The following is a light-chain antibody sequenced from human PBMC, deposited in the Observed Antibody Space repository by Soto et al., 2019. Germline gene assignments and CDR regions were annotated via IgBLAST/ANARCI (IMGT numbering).Light chain of an antibody. CDR1: EDISSY. J-gene: IGKJ5*01. CDR3: QQFQNYSIS. Sequence: IQLTQSPSSLSASVGDRVTFTCRASEDISSYLVWYQQKPGAAPKLLIYAASVLHSGVPSRFSGSGSGTDFTLTTSSLNPEDLGFYVCQQFQNYSISFGKGTRLHIK. CDR2: AAS. V-gene: IGKV1-9*01.